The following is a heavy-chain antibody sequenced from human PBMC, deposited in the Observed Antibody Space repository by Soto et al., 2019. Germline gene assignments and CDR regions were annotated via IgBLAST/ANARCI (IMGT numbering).Heavy chain of an antibody. D-gene: IGHD1-26*01. Sequence: EHLVESGGGVVQPGRSLRLSCAASGFSFTNYGMHWVRQAPGKGLEWVGNINEDGSEENYVDSVKGRFTISRDNARNSLYLQMNSLRVEDTAVYYCCHTWVGGQGTLVTVSS. CDR2: INEDGSEE. CDR3: CHTWV. CDR1: GFSFTNYG. J-gene: IGHJ4*02. V-gene: IGHV3-7*01.